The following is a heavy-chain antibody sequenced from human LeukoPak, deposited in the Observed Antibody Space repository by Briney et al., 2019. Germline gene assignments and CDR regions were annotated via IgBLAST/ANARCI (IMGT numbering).Heavy chain of an antibody. CDR2: IKQDGSEK. V-gene: IGHV3-7*01. CDR1: GFTVTEYA. J-gene: IGHJ4*02. Sequence: GGSLRLSCAASGFTVTEYAMTWIRQSPGKGLEWVANIKQDGSEKYYVDSVKGRFTISRDNAKNSLYLQMNSLRAEDTAVYYCARDGGYYYGSGSHQDYWGQGTLVTVSS. D-gene: IGHD3-10*01. CDR3: ARDGGYYYGSGSHQDY.